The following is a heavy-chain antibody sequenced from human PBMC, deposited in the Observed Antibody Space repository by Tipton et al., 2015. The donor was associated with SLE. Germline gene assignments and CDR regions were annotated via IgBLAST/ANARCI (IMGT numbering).Heavy chain of an antibody. CDR3: ARVDEYYYYGMDV. V-gene: IGHV4-31*03. Sequence: LRLSCTVSGGSISSGGYYWSWIRQHPGKGLEWIGYIYYSGSTYYNPSLKSRVTISVDTSKNQFSLKLSSVTAADTAVYYCARVDEYYYYGMDVWGQGTTVTVSS. CDR1: GGSISSGGYY. J-gene: IGHJ6*02. CDR2: IYYSGST.